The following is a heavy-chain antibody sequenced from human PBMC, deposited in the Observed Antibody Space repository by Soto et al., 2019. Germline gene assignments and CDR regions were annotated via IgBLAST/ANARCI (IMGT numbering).Heavy chain of an antibody. CDR2: ISSSSSYI. D-gene: IGHD3-22*01. Sequence: PGGSLRLSCAASGFTFSSYSMNWVRQAPGKGLEWVSSISSSSSYIYYADSVKGRFTISRDNAKNSLYLQMNSLRAEDTAVYYCARDAFAYDSSGDADYWGQGTLVTSPQ. CDR1: GFTFSSYS. J-gene: IGHJ4*02. CDR3: ARDAFAYDSSGDADY. V-gene: IGHV3-21*01.